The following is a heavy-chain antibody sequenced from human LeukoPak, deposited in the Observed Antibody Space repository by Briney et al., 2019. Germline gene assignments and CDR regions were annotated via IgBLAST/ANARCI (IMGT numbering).Heavy chain of an antibody. CDR3: AREGYYDSSASFDY. CDR1: GFTFSSYG. V-gene: IGHV3-33*01. Sequence: GGSLRLSCAASGFTFSSYGMHWVRQAPGKGLEWVAVIWYDGSNKYYADSVKGRFTISRDNSKNTLYLQMNSLRAEDTAVYYCAREGYYDSSASFDYWGQGTLDTVSS. CDR2: IWYDGSNK. D-gene: IGHD3-22*01. J-gene: IGHJ4*02.